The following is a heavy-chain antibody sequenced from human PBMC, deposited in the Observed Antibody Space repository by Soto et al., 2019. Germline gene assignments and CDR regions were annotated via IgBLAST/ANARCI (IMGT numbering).Heavy chain of an antibody. CDR2: ISGSGGST. CDR1: GFTFSSYA. J-gene: IGHJ4*02. CDR3: ANGDDYGDPYDY. V-gene: IGHV3-23*01. D-gene: IGHD4-17*01. Sequence: GSLRLSCAASGFTFSSYAMSWVRQAPGKGLEWVSAISGSGGSTYYADSVKGRFTISRDNSKNTLYLQMNSLRAEDTAVYYCANGDDYGDPYDYWGQGTLVTVSS.